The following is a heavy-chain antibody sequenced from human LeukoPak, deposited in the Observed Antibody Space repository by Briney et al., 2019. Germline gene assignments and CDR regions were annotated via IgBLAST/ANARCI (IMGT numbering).Heavy chain of an antibody. Sequence: PSETLSLTCAVYGGSFSGYYWSWIRQPPGKGLEWIGEINHSGSTNYNPSLKSRVTISVDTSKNQFSLKLSSVTAADTAVYYCARTSRLGELDWGQGTLVTVSS. J-gene: IGHJ4*02. V-gene: IGHV4-34*01. CDR2: INHSGST. CDR1: GGSFSGYY. CDR3: ARTSRLGELD. D-gene: IGHD3-16*01.